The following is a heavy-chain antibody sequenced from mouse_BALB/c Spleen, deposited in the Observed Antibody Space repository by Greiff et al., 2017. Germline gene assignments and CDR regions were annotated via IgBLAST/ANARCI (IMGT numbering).Heavy chain of an antibody. Sequence: EVQLVESGGGLVKPGGSLKLSCAASGFAFSSYDMSWVRQTPEKRLEWVAYISSGGGSTYYPDTVKGRFTISRDNAKNTLYLQMSSLKSEDTAMYYCARNSHYAMDYWGQGTSVTVSS. CDR2: ISSGGGST. CDR1: GFAFSSYD. V-gene: IGHV5-12-1*01. J-gene: IGHJ4*01. CDR3: ARNSHYAMDY.